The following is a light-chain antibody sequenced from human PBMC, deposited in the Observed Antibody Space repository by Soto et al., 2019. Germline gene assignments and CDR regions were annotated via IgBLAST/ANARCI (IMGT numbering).Light chain of an antibody. CDR3: SSYAGSNNFPYV. V-gene: IGLV2-8*01. J-gene: IGLJ1*01. CDR2: EVS. Sequence: QSVLTQPPSASVSPGQSVTISCTGTSSDVGGYNYVSWYQQHPGKAPKLMIYEVSKRPTGVPDRFSGSKSGNTASLTVSGLQAEDEADYYCSSYAGSNNFPYVFGTGTKVTVL. CDR1: SSDVGGYNY.